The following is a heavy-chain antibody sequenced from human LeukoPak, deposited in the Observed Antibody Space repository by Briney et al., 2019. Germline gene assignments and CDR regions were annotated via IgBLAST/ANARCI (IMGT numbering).Heavy chain of an antibody. CDR3: ARPDPPFTIFGVVTPFDAFDI. Sequence: SVKVSCKASGGTFSSYAISWVRQAPGQGLEWMGGIIPIFGTANYAQKFQGRVTITADESTSTAYMELSSLRSEDTAVYYCARPDPPFTIFGVVTPFDAFDIWGQGTMVTVSS. CDR1: GGTFSSYA. D-gene: IGHD3-3*01. CDR2: IIPIFGTA. V-gene: IGHV1-69*01. J-gene: IGHJ3*02.